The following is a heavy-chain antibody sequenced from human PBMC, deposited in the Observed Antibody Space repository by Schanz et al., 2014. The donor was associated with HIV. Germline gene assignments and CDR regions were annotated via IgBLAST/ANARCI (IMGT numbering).Heavy chain of an antibody. CDR2: IIPILGTS. V-gene: IGHV1-69*01. Sequence: QVQLVQSGSAVRTPGTSVRVSCKASRGTFNNFTIAWVRQAPGQGLEWLGGIIPILGTSNYAQKFRGRVTITAEESTNIAYMELTRLRYEDTAVYYCARTARFCHGGSCPPSWFDPWGQGTLVSVSS. D-gene: IGHD2-15*01. CDR1: RGTFNNFT. J-gene: IGHJ5*02. CDR3: ARTARFCHGGSCPPSWFDP.